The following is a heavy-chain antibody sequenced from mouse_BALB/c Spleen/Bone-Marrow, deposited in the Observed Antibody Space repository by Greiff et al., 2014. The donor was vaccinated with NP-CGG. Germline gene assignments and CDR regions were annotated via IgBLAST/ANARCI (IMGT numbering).Heavy chain of an antibody. J-gene: IGHJ4*01. CDR1: GFSLTSDG. V-gene: IGHV2-2*01. CDR3: ARNGHYYAMDF. CDR2: IWSGGST. Sequence: VQGVESGPGLVQPSQSLSITCTVSGFSLTSDGIHWVRQSPRKGLEWLGVIWSGGSTDYNEAFISRLNISKDNSKSQVFFTMNSLQADDTAIYYCARNGHYYAMDFWGQGTSVTVSS.